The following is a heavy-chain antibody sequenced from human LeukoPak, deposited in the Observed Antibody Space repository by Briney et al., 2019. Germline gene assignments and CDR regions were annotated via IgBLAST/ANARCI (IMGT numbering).Heavy chain of an antibody. D-gene: IGHD2-2*01. CDR3: ASLTQDIVVVPAAIIGGY. CDR2: IYYSGST. V-gene: IGHV4-39*01. J-gene: IGHJ4*02. Sequence: SETLSLTCTVSGGSISSSSYYWGWIRQPPGKGLEWIGSIYYSGSTYYNPSLKSRVTISVDTSKNQFSLKLSSVTAADTAVYYCASLTQDIVVVPAAIIGGYWGQGTLVTVSS. CDR1: GGSISSSSYY.